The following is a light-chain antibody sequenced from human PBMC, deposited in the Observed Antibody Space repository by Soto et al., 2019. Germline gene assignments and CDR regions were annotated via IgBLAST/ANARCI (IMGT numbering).Light chain of an antibody. V-gene: IGLV2-14*03. CDR3: SSYTNSRTLV. J-gene: IGLJ2*01. Sequence: QLVLTQPASVSGSPGQSITISCAGTSSDIGGFNFVSWYQHHPGKAPKLMIYDVSNRPSGVSSRFSGSKSGNTASLTISGLQAEDEADYYCSSYTNSRTLVFGGGTQLTVL. CDR2: DVS. CDR1: SSDIGGFNF.